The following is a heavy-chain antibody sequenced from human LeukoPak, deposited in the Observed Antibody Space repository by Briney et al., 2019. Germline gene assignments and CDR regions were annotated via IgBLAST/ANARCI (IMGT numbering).Heavy chain of an antibody. V-gene: IGHV1-69*01. J-gene: IGHJ6*03. D-gene: IGHD2-2*01. CDR1: GGTFSSYA. CDR3: ARGTVVPAAMGYYYYMDV. CDR2: IIPIFGTA. Sequence: GSSVKVSCKASGGTFSSYAISWVRQAPGQGLECIGGIIPIFGTANYAQKFQGRVTITADESTSTAYMELSSLRSEDTAVYYCARGTVVPAAMGYYYYMDVWGKGTTVTVSS.